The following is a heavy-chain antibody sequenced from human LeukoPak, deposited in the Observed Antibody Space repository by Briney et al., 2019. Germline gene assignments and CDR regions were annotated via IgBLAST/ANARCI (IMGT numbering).Heavy chain of an antibody. CDR1: GGSISSHY. Sequence: SETLSLTCTVSGGSISSHYWSWIRQPAGKGLEWIGRIYTSGSTNYNPSLKSRVTMSVDTSKNQFSLKLSSVTAADTAVYYCAREAPLSSGWWYYYYGMDVWGQGTTVTVSS. D-gene: IGHD6-19*01. V-gene: IGHV4-4*07. CDR3: AREAPLSSGWWYYYYGMDV. CDR2: IYTSGST. J-gene: IGHJ6*02.